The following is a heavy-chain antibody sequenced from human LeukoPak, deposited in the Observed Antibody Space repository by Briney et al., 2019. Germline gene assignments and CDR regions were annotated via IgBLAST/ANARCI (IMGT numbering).Heavy chain of an antibody. Sequence: ASVKVSCKASGYTFTSYAMHWVRRAPGQRLEWMGWINAGNGNTKYSQKFQGRVTITRDTSASTAYMELSSLRSEDTAVYYCAREGLLLWFGELGKNWFDPWGQGTLVTVSS. CDR2: INAGNGNT. V-gene: IGHV1-3*01. J-gene: IGHJ5*02. CDR1: GYTFTSYA. D-gene: IGHD3-10*01. CDR3: AREGLLLWFGELGKNWFDP.